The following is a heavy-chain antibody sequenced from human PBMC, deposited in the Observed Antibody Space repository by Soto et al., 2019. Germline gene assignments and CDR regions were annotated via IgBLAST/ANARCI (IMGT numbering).Heavy chain of an antibody. D-gene: IGHD3-22*01. CDR2: MSHSGRS. V-gene: IGHV4-34*01. Sequence: PSETLSLTCGVYGGSFSGYYCSWIRQPPWKGLEWIGEMSHSGRSNYNPSLKSRVTISLDTSKKQFSLNLTSVTSADTAVYYCARGRVHYELPLGSSFDYWGQGTLFTVSS. CDR3: ARGRVHYELPLGSSFDY. CDR1: GGSFSGYY. J-gene: IGHJ4*02.